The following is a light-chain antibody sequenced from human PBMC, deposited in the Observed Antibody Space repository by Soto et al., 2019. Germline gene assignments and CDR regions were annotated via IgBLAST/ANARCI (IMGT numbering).Light chain of an antibody. J-gene: IGKJ5*01. CDR2: GAS. CDR3: QQYNNWPPIT. V-gene: IGKV3-15*01. CDR1: QSANNY. Sequence: EIVLTQSPGTLSLSPGERATLSCRASQSANNYYLAWFQQKPGQAPRLLIYGASTRATGIPARFSGSGSGTEFTLTISSLQSEDFAVYYCQQYNNWPPITFGQGTLLEVK.